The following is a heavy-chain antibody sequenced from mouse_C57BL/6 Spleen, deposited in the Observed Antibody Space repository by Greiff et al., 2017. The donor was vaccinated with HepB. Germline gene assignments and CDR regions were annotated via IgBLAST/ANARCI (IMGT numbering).Heavy chain of an antibody. Sequence: VQLQQPGAELVKPGASVKLSCKASGYTFTSYWMHWVKQRPGQGLEWIGMIHPNSGSTNYNEKFKSKATLTVDKSSSTAYMQLSSLTSEDSAVYYCARSTGVATDFDYWGQGTTLTVSS. CDR1: GYTFTSYW. V-gene: IGHV1-64*01. D-gene: IGHD1-1*01. J-gene: IGHJ2*01. CDR3: ARSTGVATDFDY. CDR2: IHPNSGST.